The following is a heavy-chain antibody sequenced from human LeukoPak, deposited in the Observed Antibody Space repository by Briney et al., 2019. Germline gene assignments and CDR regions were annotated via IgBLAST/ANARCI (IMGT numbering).Heavy chain of an antibody. D-gene: IGHD3-22*01. J-gene: IGHJ3*02. Sequence: ASVKVSCKASGYTFSNYGISWVRQAPGQGLEWMGIINLIGGSTTYAQKFQGRVTMTRDMSTNTVYMEMNSLRSADTAVYYCAIPGHGSSGYKDHAFDIWGQGTMVTVSS. CDR2: INLIGGST. V-gene: IGHV1-46*01. CDR3: AIPGHGSSGYKDHAFDI. CDR1: GYTFSNYG.